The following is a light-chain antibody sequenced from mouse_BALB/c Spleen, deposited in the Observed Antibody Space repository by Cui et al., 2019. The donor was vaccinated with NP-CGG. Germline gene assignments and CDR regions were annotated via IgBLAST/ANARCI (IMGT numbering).Light chain of an antibody. CDR2: GTN. V-gene: IGLV1*01. CDR1: TGAVTTSNY. CDR3: ALWYSNHWV. J-gene: IGLJ1*01. Sequence: AVVTQESALTTSPGETVTLTCRSSTGAVTTSNYANWVQEKPDHLFTGLIGGTNNRVPGVPTRFSGSLIGDNAALTITGAQTEDEAIYFCALWYSNHWVFGGGTKLTVL.